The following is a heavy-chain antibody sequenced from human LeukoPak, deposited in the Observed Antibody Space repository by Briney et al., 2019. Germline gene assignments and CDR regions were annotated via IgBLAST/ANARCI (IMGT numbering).Heavy chain of an antibody. D-gene: IGHD3-10*01. CDR1: GYTFTGYH. V-gene: IGHV1-46*01. Sequence: ASVKVSCKASGYTFTGYHIHWVRQAPGQGLEWMGIINPSGGSTSYAQKFQGRVTMTRDMSTSTVYMELSSLRSEDTAVYYCARGGGSGSYYSWFDPWGQGTLVTVSS. J-gene: IGHJ5*02. CDR3: ARGGGSGSYYSWFDP. CDR2: INPSGGST.